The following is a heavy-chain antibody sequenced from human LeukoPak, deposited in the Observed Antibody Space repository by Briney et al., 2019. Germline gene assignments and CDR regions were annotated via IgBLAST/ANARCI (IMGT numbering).Heavy chain of an antibody. J-gene: IGHJ4*02. CDR2: INYSGST. Sequence: SETLSLTCTVSGGSISSYYWSWIRPPPEKGLEWIGYINYSGSTNYNPSLKSRVTMSVHTSKNQYPPKPSSVTAATTPSFYLTREGRQDYVYFHHWGQGSLVTVSS. V-gene: IGHV4-59*01. CDR3: TREGRQDYVYFHH. D-gene: IGHD4-17*01. CDR1: GGSISSYY.